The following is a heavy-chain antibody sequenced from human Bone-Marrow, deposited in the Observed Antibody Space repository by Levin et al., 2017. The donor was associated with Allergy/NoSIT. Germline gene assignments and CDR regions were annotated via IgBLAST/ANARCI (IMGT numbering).Heavy chain of an antibody. CDR1: GFTFSSYA. Sequence: GESLKISCAASGFTFSSYAMSWVRQAPGKGLEWVSAISGSGGSTYYADSVKGRFTISRDNSKNTLYLQMNSLRAEDTAVYYCAKPQWLVDTRTTPGWFDPWGQGTLVTVSS. V-gene: IGHV3-23*01. D-gene: IGHD6-19*01. CDR3: AKPQWLVDTRTTPGWFDP. J-gene: IGHJ5*02. CDR2: ISGSGGST.